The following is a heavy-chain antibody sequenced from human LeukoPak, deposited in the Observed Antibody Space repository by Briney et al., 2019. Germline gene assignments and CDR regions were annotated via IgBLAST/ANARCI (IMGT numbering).Heavy chain of an antibody. D-gene: IGHD5-18*01. CDR3: ARLHDSSIDF. CDR1: GFTFSSYR. V-gene: IGHV3-7*03. J-gene: IGHJ4*02. Sequence: GGSLRLSCAASGFTFSSYRMSWVRQAPGKGLEWVANIEQDGSEKYYVDSVKGRFTVSRDNAKNSVYLQMNSLRAEDTAVYYCARLHDSSIDFWGQGALVTVSS. CDR2: IEQDGSEK.